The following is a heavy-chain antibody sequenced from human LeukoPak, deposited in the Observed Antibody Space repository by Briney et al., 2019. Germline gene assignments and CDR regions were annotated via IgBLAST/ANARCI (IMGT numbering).Heavy chain of an antibody. Sequence: GGSLRLSCAASGFTFSSYAMSWVRQAPGKGLEWVSAISSGGNTYYADSVKGRFTISRDNSNNTLYLQMNSLRAEDTAVYYCAKRLSYNFDYWGQGTLVTVSS. V-gene: IGHV3-23*01. CDR2: ISSGGNT. CDR3: AKRLSYNFDY. D-gene: IGHD2-2*01. CDR1: GFTFSSYA. J-gene: IGHJ4*02.